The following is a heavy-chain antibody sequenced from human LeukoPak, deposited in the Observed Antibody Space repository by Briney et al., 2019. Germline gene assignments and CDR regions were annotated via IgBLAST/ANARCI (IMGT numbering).Heavy chain of an antibody. CDR3: ACGYSHGHFDY. V-gene: IGHV4-59*01. Sequence: SETLSLTCTVSGGSISSYYWSWIRQPPGKGLEWIGYIYYSGSTNYNPSLKSRVTVSVDTSKKQFSLKLSSVTAADKAVYYCACGYSHGHFDYWGQGTLVTVSS. J-gene: IGHJ4*02. CDR1: GGSISSYY. D-gene: IGHD5-18*01. CDR2: IYYSGST.